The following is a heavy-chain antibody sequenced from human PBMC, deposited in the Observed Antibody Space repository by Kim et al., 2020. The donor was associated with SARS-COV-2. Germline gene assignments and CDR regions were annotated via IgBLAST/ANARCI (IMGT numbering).Heavy chain of an antibody. CDR3: ARDATDIVVVPAAMGPSDY. J-gene: IGHJ4*02. D-gene: IGHD2-2*01. V-gene: IGHV1-3*01. CDR2: INAGNGNT. Sequence: ASVKVSCKASGYTFTSYAMHWVRQAPGQRLEWMGWINAGNGNTKYSQKFQGRVTITRDTSASTAYMELSSLRSEDTAVYYCARDATDIVVVPAAMGPSDYWGQGTLVTVSS. CDR1: GYTFTSYA.